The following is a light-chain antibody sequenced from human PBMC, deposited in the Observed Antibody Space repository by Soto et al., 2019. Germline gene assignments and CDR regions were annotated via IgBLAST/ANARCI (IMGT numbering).Light chain of an antibody. Sequence: QSALTQPPSASGSPGQSVTISCTGTSSDVGGYNYVSWYQQYPGKVPKLMVYEVNKRPSGVPDRFSGSKSGNTASLTVSGLQAEDEAAYYCTSYEGGNNVFGTGTKLTVL. CDR3: TSYEGGNNV. CDR1: SSDVGGYNY. CDR2: EVN. J-gene: IGLJ1*01. V-gene: IGLV2-8*01.